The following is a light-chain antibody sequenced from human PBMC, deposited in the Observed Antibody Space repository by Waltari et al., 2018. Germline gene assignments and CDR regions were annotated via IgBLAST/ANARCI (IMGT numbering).Light chain of an antibody. J-gene: IGLJ3*02. Sequence: QSVLTQPPSASGTPGQRVPISCSGSSSTIGSNPVNWYQQLPGTAPKLLIYSNNQRPSGVPDRFSGSKSGTSASLAISGLQSEDEADYYCAAWDDSLNGWVFGGGTKLTVL. CDR3: AAWDDSLNGWV. CDR2: SNN. CDR1: SSTIGSNP. V-gene: IGLV1-44*01.